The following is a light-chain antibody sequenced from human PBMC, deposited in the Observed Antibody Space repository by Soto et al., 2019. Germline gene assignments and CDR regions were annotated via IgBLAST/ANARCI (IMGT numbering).Light chain of an antibody. J-gene: IGKJ4*01. CDR3: QQYGDSPLT. Sequence: EIVLTQSPGTLSLSPGERATLSCRASQSVSGSYLAWYQQKPGQAPRLLIYGASSRATGIPDRFSGSASGTDFTLTISRLEPEDFAVYHCQQYGDSPLTVGGGTKVEIK. V-gene: IGKV3-20*01. CDR2: GAS. CDR1: QSVSGSY.